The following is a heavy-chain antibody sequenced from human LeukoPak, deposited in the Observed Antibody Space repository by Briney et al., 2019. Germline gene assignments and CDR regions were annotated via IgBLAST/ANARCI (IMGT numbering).Heavy chain of an antibody. Sequence: GGSLRLSCAASGFTFSSYAMSWVCQAPGKGLEWVSAISGSGGSTYYADSVKGRFTISRDNSKNTLYLQMNSLRAEDTAVYYCAKDLAVRGAHWWGQGTLVTVSS. CDR3: AKDLAVRGAHW. CDR1: GFTFSSYA. D-gene: IGHD3-10*01. V-gene: IGHV3-23*01. J-gene: IGHJ4*02. CDR2: ISGSGGST.